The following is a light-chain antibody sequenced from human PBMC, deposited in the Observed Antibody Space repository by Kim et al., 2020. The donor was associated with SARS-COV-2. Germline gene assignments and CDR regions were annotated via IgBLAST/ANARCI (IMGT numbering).Light chain of an antibody. CDR3: SSYTSSSTLAV. CDR1: SSDVGGYNY. CDR2: DVS. J-gene: IGLJ2*01. Sequence: QSSTISCTGTSSDVGGYNYVSWYQQHPGKAPKLMIYDVSNRPSGVSNRFSGSKSGNTASLTISGLQAEDEADYYCSSYTSSSTLAVFGGGTQLTVL. V-gene: IGLV2-14*03.